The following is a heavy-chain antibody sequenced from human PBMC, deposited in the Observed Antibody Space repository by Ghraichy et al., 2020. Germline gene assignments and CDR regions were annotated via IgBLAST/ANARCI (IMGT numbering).Heavy chain of an antibody. J-gene: IGHJ4*02. CDR3: ARDGAARRQKVMVY. CDR1: GSSFSGYH. D-gene: IGHD6-6*01. CDR2: IDHRGST. Sequence: GSLSLTCAVYGSSFSGYHWSWIRQPPGKGLEWMGGIDHRGSTNSNPSLKSRVTISVDTSKNQFSLKVSSVTAADTAVYFCARDGAARRQKVMVYWGQGTLVTVSS. V-gene: IGHV4-34*01.